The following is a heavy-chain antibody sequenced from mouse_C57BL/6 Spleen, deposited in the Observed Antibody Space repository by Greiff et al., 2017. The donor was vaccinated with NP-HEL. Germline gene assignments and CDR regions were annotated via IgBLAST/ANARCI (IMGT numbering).Heavy chain of an antibody. D-gene: IGHD1-1*01. CDR2: IYPSDSET. J-gene: IGHJ2*01. CDR1: GYTFTSYW. Sequence: QVQLQQPGAELVRPGSSVKLSCKASGYTFTSYWMDWVKQRPGQGLEWIGNIYPSDSETHYNQKFKDKATLTVDKSSSTAYMQLSSLTSEDSAVYYCARVTTGVEDYWGKGTTLTVSS. CDR3: ARVTTGVEDY. V-gene: IGHV1-61*01.